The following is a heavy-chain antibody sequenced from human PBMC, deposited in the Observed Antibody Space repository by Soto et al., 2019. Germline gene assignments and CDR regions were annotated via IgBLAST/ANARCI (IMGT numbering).Heavy chain of an antibody. V-gene: IGHV1-69*06. CDR3: ARAAKRYFDY. J-gene: IGHJ4*02. Sequence: SVKVSCKASGGTFNTFAISWVRQAPGQGLEWVGGIIPIFGPANYAQKFQGRVTITADKSTNTAYLEVNSLTSEDTAVYYCARAAKRYFDYWGQGTLVTVSS. CDR1: GGTFNTFA. CDR2: IIPIFGPA.